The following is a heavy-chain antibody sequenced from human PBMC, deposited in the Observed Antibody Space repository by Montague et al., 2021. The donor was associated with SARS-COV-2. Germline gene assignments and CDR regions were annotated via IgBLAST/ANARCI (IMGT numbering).Heavy chain of an antibody. V-gene: IGHV3-30*04. CDR2: ISYDGSNK. CDR1: GFTFSSYA. CDR3: ARPRGGYSSYFDY. Sequence: SLRLSCAASGFTFSSYAMHWVRQAPGKGLEWVAVISYDGSNKYYVDSVKGRFTISRDNSKNTLYLQMNSLRAEDMAVYYCARPRGGYSSYFDYWGQGTLVTVSS. J-gene: IGHJ4*02. D-gene: IGHD6-13*01.